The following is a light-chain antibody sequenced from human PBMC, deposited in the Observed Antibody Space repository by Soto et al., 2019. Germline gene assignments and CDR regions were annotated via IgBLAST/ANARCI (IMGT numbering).Light chain of an antibody. J-gene: IGLJ3*02. CDR3: CSYAFSSTLV. Sequence: QSALTQPASVSGSPGQSITISCTGTSTDVGSYNLVSWYQQHPGKAPILMIYEGSKRPSGVSNRFSGSKSGNTASLTISGLQAEDEADYFCCSYAFSSTLVFGGGTQLTVL. V-gene: IGLV2-23*01. CDR1: STDVGSYNL. CDR2: EGS.